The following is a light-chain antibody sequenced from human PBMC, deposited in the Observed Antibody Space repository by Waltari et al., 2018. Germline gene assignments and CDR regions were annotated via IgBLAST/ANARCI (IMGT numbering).Light chain of an antibody. Sequence: QSALTQPAFVSGSPGQSITIFCIGTNSAVGGYNYVSWYQQHPGKAPKLMIYDVTKRPVGVSNRFSGSKSGNTASLTIFGLQAEDEADYYCNSYRNINTYVFGTGTKVTVL. V-gene: IGLV2-14*01. CDR1: NSAVGGYNY. CDR3: NSYRNINTYV. CDR2: DVT. J-gene: IGLJ1*01.